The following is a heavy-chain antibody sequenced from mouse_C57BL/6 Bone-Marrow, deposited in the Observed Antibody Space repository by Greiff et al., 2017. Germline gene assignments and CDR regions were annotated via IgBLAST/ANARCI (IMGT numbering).Heavy chain of an antibody. CDR1: GYTFTSYW. J-gene: IGHJ1*03. Sequence: VQLQQPGAELVMPGASVKLSCKASGYTFTSYWMHWVKQRPGQGLEWIGEIDPSDSYTNSNQKFKGKSTLTVDKSSSTASMQLSSLTSEDSAVYFCARSYGSSWYFDVWGTGTTVTVSS. CDR3: ARSYGSSWYFDV. D-gene: IGHD1-1*01. CDR2: IDPSDSYT. V-gene: IGHV1-69*01.